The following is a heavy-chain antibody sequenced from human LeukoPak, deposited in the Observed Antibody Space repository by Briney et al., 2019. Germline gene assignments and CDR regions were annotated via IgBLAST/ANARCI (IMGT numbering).Heavy chain of an antibody. J-gene: IGHJ4*02. Sequence: GESLKISCKCSGYTFTTYWIGWVRQMPGKGLEWMGIIYPSNSDTRYSPSFQGQVTISADKSISTAYLQWSSLKASDTAMYYCARVMTTLTGFDYWGQGTLVTVSS. CDR3: ARVMTTLTGFDY. CDR1: GYTFTTYW. V-gene: IGHV5-51*01. D-gene: IGHD2/OR15-2a*01. CDR2: IYPSNSDT.